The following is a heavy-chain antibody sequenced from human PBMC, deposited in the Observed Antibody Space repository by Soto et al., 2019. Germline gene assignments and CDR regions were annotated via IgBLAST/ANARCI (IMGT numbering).Heavy chain of an antibody. CDR3: AADARQRLARNYYYGMDV. CDR1: GFTFTSSA. Sequence: QMQLVQSGPEVKKPGTSVKVSCKASGFTFTSSAVQWVRQARGQRLEWIGWIVVGSGNTNYAQKFQERVTITRDMSTSTAYMELSSPRSEDTAVYYCAADARQRLARNYYYGMDVWGQGTTVTVSS. CDR2: IVVGSGNT. V-gene: IGHV1-58*01. D-gene: IGHD3-9*01. J-gene: IGHJ6*02.